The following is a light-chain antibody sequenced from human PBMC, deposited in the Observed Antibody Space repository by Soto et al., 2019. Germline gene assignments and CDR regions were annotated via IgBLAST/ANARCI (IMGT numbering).Light chain of an antibody. Sequence: DIQLTQSPSSLSATVGDRVTITCQASQDIRKYLNWYQQKPGKAPKLLIYDASNRETGVPSRFSGSGSGTDFSLSIDSLQPEDIATYYCHQYDHPPYTFGQGTPLEIK. CDR3: HQYDHPPYT. CDR1: QDIRKY. J-gene: IGKJ2*01. V-gene: IGKV1-33*01. CDR2: DAS.